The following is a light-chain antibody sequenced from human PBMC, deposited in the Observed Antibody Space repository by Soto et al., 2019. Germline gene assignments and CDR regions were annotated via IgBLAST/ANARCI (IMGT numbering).Light chain of an antibody. J-gene: IGKJ1*01. CDR2: DAS. V-gene: IGKV1-5*01. CDR1: QSINNR. CDR3: QQFIDGWT. Sequence: IQMTQSPSTLSASIGDIVTITCRASQSINNRLAWYQQMPGKAPNLLIYDASSLESGVPSRFRGSGSETEFTLTISGLQPDDFATYYCQQFIDGWTFGQGTKVEIK.